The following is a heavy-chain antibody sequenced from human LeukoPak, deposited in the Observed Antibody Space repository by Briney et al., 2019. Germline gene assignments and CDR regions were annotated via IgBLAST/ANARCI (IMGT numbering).Heavy chain of an antibody. V-gene: IGHV3-9*01. J-gene: IGHJ4*02. CDR3: TKGAPQASSSWPFDY. CDR1: GFTFDDYA. D-gene: IGHD6-13*01. CDR2: ISWNSGGI. Sequence: QTGRSLRLSCAASGFTFDDYALHWVRHTPGKGLEYVSGISWNSGGIVYVDSVKGRFTISRVNAKNSLYLQMNSLGAEDTAFYYCTKGAPQASSSWPFDYWGQGTLVTVSS.